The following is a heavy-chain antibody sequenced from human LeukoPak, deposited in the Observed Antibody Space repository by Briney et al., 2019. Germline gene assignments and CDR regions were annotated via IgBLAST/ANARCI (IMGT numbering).Heavy chain of an antibody. V-gene: IGHV4-34*01. CDR3: ARSSYDSSGYSALDY. CDR1: GGSFSGYY. CDR2: IYHSGST. Sequence: SETLSLTCAVYGGSFSGYYWSWIRQPPGKGLEWIGEIYHSGSTNYNPSLKSRVTISVDKSKNQFSLKLSSVTAADTAVYYCARSSYDSSGYSALDYWGQGTLVTVSS. J-gene: IGHJ4*02. D-gene: IGHD3-22*01.